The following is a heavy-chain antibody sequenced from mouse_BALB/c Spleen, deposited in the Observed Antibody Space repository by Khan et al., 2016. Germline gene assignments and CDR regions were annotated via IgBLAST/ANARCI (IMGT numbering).Heavy chain of an antibody. CDR2: IFPGSDNS. Sequence: QVQLKESGPELVKPGASVKISCKASGYRFTSYYIHWVKQRPGQGLEWIGWIFPGSDNSYYNEKFKGKATLTADTSSNTAYIQLSSLTSEDSTVYFCARWRPDWYFDVWGAGTTITVSS. CDR1: GYRFTSYY. V-gene: IGHV1-66*01. J-gene: IGHJ1*01. CDR3: ARWRPDWYFDV.